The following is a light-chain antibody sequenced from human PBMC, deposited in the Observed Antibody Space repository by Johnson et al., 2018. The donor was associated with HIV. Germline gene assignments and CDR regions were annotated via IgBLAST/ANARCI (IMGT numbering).Light chain of an antibody. J-gene: IGLJ1*01. CDR2: DNN. V-gene: IGLV1-51*01. CDR3: GTWDSSLGSYV. Sequence: HSVLTQPPSVSAAPGQKVTISCSGSSSNIGNNYVSWYQQLPGTAPTLLIYDNNKRPSGIPDRFSGSTSGTSATLGITGLQTGDEADYYCGTWDSSLGSYVFGTGTKVTGL. CDR1: SSNIGNNY.